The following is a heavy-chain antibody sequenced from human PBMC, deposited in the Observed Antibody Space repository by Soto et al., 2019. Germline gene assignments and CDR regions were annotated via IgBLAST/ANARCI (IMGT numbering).Heavy chain of an antibody. D-gene: IGHD3-10*01. V-gene: IGHV5-10-1*01. Sequence: RGESLKVSCKGSGYSFTSYWISWVRQMPGKGLEWMGRIDPSDSYTNYSPSFQGHVTISADKSISTAYLQWSSLKASDTAMYYCARPPRSVRGVDYYFDYWGQGTLVTVSS. CDR2: IDPSDSYT. CDR3: ARPPRSVRGVDYYFDY. CDR1: GYSFTSYW. J-gene: IGHJ4*02.